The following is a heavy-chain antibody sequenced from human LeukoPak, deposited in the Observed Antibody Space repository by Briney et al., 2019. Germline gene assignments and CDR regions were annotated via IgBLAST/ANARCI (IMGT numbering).Heavy chain of an antibody. Sequence: ASVKVSCKASGYTFTSYGISWVRQAPGQGLEWMGIINPSGGSTSYAQKFQGRVTMTRDMSTSTVYMELSSLRSEDTAVYYCARDGTTVTGGLDYWGQGTLVTVSS. V-gene: IGHV1-46*01. CDR2: INPSGGST. J-gene: IGHJ4*02. CDR3: ARDGTTVTGGLDY. D-gene: IGHD4-17*01. CDR1: GYTFTSYG.